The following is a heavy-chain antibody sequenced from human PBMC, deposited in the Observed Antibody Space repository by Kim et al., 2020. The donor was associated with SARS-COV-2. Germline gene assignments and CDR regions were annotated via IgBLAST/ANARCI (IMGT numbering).Heavy chain of an antibody. CDR1: GFTFSSYG. D-gene: IGHD3-10*01. V-gene: IGHV3-33*01. CDR2: IWYDGSNK. CDR3: ARDLDTMVRAPRYYGMDV. J-gene: IGHJ6*02. Sequence: GGSLRLSCAASGFTFSSYGMHWVRQAPGKGLEWVAVIWYDGSNKYYADSVKGRFTISRDNSKNTLYLQMNSLRAEDTAVYYCARDLDTMVRAPRYYGMDVWGQGTTVTVSS.